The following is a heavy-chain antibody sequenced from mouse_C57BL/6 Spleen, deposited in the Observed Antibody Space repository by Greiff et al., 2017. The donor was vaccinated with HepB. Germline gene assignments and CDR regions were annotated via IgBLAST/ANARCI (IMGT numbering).Heavy chain of an antibody. CDR2: INPSNGGT. CDR3: ASTGAMDY. CDR1: GYTFTSYW. D-gene: IGHD1-1*01. V-gene: IGHV1-53*01. Sequence: VQLQQSGTELAKPGASVKLSCKASGYTFTSYWMHWVKQRPGQGLEWIGNINPSNGGTNYNEKFKSKATLTEDKSSSTDYMQLSSLTSEDSAVYNCASTGAMDYWGQGTSVTVSS. J-gene: IGHJ4*01.